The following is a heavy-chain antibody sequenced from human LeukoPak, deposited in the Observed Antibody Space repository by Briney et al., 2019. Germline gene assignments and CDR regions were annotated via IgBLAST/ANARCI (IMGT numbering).Heavy chain of an antibody. CDR2: IIPIFGTA. CDR1: GGTFSSYA. V-gene: IGHV1-69*05. D-gene: IGHD3-22*01. CDR3: AADYYDSSGYYN. J-gene: IGHJ4*02. Sequence: SVKVSCKASGGTFSSYAISWVRQAPGQGLEWMGRIIPIFGTANYAQKFRGRVAITTDESTSTAYMELSSLRSEDTAVYYCAADYYDSSGYYNWGQGTLVTVSS.